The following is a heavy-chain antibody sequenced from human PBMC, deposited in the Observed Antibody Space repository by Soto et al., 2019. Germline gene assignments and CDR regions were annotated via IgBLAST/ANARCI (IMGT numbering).Heavy chain of an antibody. V-gene: IGHV1-3*01. D-gene: IGHD3-10*01. CDR1: GYTFTSYA. Sequence: ASVKVSCKASGYTFTSYAMHWVRQAPGQRLEWMGWINAGNGNTKYSQKFQGRVTITRDTSASTAYMELSSLRSEDTAVYYCARALVRYGSGSYYDYWGQGTLVTVS. CDR2: INAGNGNT. CDR3: ARALVRYGSGSYYDY. J-gene: IGHJ4*02.